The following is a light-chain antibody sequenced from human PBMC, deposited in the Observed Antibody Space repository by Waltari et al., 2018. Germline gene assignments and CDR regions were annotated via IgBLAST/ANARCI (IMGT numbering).Light chain of an antibody. CDR2: EVT. V-gene: IGLV2-23*02. CDR1: SSDVWGSNL. Sequence: QSALTQPASVSGSPGQSITISCTGTSSDVWGSNLVSWYQQHPGEVPKLMIYEVTKRPSGISNRFSASKSGNTASLTISGLQAEDEADYYCCSFAGSTTVIFGGGTRLTVL. CDR3: CSFAGSTTVI. J-gene: IGLJ2*01.